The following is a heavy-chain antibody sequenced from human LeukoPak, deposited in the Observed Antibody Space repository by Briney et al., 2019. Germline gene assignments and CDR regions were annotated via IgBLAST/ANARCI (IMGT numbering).Heavy chain of an antibody. J-gene: IGHJ4*02. Sequence: SETLSLTCSVSGGSIGRSSYFWGWVRQPPGKGPEWIGSIYYSGSTYYNPSLRRRVTISVDTSKNQFSLKFSSVTAADTAIYYCARVFEMATIRKLYYFDHWGQGTLVTVSS. CDR3: ARVFEMATIRKLYYFDH. CDR2: IYYSGST. D-gene: IGHD5-24*01. CDR1: GGSIGRSSYF. V-gene: IGHV4-39*01.